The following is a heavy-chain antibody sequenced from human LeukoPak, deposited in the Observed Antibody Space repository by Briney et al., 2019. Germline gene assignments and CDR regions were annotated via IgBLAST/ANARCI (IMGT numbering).Heavy chain of an antibody. V-gene: IGHV1-2*07. CDR3: ARDVGSLVVDY. Sequence: ASVKVSCKSSGYTFTDYYIHWVRQAPGQGLEWMGWINPNSGGTNYAHKFQGRVTMTSDTSISTVYMDLSSLNSDETAVYYCARDVGSLVVDYWGQGTLVPVSS. J-gene: IGHJ4*02. CDR1: GYTFTDYY. CDR2: INPNSGGT. D-gene: IGHD2-8*02.